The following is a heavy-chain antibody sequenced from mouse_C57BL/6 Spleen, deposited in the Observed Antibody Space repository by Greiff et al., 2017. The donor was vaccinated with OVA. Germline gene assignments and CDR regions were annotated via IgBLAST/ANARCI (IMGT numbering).Heavy chain of an antibody. CDR2: ISGGGGNT. CDR1: GFTFSSYT. D-gene: IGHD1-1*01. J-gene: IGHJ2*01. Sequence: EVKVVESGGGLVKPGGSLKLSCAASGFTFSSYTMSWVRQTPEKRLEWVATISGGGGNTYYPDSVKGRFTISRDNAKNTLYLQMSSLRSEDTALYYCARHGGSSPYFDYWGQGTTLTVSS. CDR3: ARHGGSSPYFDY. V-gene: IGHV5-9*01.